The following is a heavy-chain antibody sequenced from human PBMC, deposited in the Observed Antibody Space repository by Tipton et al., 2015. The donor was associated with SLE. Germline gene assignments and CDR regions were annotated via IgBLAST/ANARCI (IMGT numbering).Heavy chain of an antibody. Sequence: SLRLSCAASGFTFSNAWMSWVRQAPGKGPEWVGRIKSKTDGGTTDYAAPVKGRFTISRDDSKNTLYLQMNSLKTEDTAVYYCTTDGLRVDFGVVSDAFDIWGQGTMFTVSA. CDR3: TTDGLRVDFGVVSDAFDI. V-gene: IGHV3-15*01. D-gene: IGHD3-3*01. CDR2: IKSKTDGGTT. J-gene: IGHJ3*02. CDR1: GFTFSNAW.